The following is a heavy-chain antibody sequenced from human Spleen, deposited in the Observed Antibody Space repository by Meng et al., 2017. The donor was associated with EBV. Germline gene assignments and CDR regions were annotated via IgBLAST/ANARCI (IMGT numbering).Heavy chain of an antibody. J-gene: IGHJ4*02. D-gene: IGHD3-16*01. Sequence: VQLVEFGAEVKKPGSTGKGSCRAAGGTFANYDVSWVRQAPGQGLEWMGGIIPLFGTTDYARKFKGRLTITADKSTLTAFMELSSLTSQDTAVYYCASSLGGSVAPVWGQGVLVTVSS. V-gene: IGHV1-69*06. CDR3: ASSLGGSVAPV. CDR1: GGTFANYD. CDR2: IIPLFGTT.